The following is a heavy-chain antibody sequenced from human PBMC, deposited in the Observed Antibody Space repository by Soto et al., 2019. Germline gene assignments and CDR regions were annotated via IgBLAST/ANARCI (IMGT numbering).Heavy chain of an antibody. V-gene: IGHV3-21*01. CDR1: GFTFSTDT. CDR3: ARGVYGLAYFDY. J-gene: IGHJ4*02. D-gene: IGHD4-17*01. Sequence: GGSLRFSCAASGFTFSTDTMNWVRQAPGKGLEWVSSIGGSGSSKWYTDSVKGRFTISRDNAKNSLSLQMNSLRAEETAVYYCARGVYGLAYFDYWGQGTLVTVSS. CDR2: IGGSGSSK.